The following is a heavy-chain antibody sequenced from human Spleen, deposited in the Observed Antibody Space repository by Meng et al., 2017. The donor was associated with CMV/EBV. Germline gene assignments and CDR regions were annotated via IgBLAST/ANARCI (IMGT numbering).Heavy chain of an antibody. V-gene: IGHV3-7*03. Sequence: GESLKISCAISGFSFGDYYMAWVRQAPGKGLEWAANIRYDGSEKYYVDSVKGRFTISRDNAKNSMYLQMNSLRPEDTAIYFCVKDTGVVVPAPHQGFDYWGQGALVTVSS. CDR3: VKDTGVVVPAPHQGFDY. D-gene: IGHD2-2*01. J-gene: IGHJ4*02. CDR1: GFSFGDYY. CDR2: IRYDGSEK.